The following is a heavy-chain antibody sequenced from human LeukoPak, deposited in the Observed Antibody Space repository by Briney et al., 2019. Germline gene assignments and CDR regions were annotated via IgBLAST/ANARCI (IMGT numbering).Heavy chain of an antibody. CDR2: ISARGST. Sequence: SETLSLTCTVSGGSISSYYWSWIRQPAGKGLEWIGRISARGSTNYNPSLKSRLTISVDTSKNQFFLKMSSVTAADTAVYYCARMGRYSASWYSDYWGQGTLVTVSS. CDR3: ARMGRYSASWYSDY. CDR1: GGSISSYY. D-gene: IGHD6-13*01. J-gene: IGHJ4*02. V-gene: IGHV4-4*07.